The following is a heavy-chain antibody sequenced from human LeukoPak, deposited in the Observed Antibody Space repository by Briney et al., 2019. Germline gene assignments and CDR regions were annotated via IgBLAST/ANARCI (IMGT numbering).Heavy chain of an antibody. V-gene: IGHV6-1*01. CDR3: ARDPEWVYDTFDV. D-gene: IGHD3-3*01. CDR2: TYYRSNWYN. J-gene: IGHJ3*01. Sequence: SQTLSLTCAISGDSVSSYSAAWNWIRQSPSRGLEWLGRTYYRSNWYNDYAGSLRGRITINPDTSRNQFSLHLSSVTPDDTAVYCCARDPEWVYDTFDVWGQGTMVTVSS. CDR1: GDSVSSYSAA.